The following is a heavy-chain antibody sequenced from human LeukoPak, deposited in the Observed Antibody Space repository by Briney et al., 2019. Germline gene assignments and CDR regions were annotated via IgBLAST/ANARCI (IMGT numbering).Heavy chain of an antibody. CDR2: IRQDGGDK. Sequence: GGSLRLSCEAFGFTLNNYWMAWVRQGPGKGLEWVANIRQDGGDKGHADSVKGRFTISRDNAKNSLYLQMNSLGAEDSGLYYCARVSESNGYGPLDYWGPGTLVTVSS. V-gene: IGHV3-7*01. J-gene: IGHJ4*02. D-gene: IGHD2-8*01. CDR3: ARVSESNGYGPLDY. CDR1: GFTLNNYW.